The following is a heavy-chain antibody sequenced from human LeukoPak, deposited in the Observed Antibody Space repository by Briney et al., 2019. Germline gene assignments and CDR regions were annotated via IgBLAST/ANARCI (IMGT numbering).Heavy chain of an antibody. CDR2: ISSSSSYI. Sequence: GGSLRLSCAASGFTFSSYSMNWVRQAPGKGLEWVSSISSSSSYIYYADSVKGRFTISRDTAKNSVDLQMNSLRVEDTAVYYCARDRAYTSYDFWGQGILVAVSS. V-gene: IGHV3-21*01. D-gene: IGHD3-16*01. J-gene: IGHJ4*02. CDR3: ARDRAYTSYDF. CDR1: GFTFSSYS.